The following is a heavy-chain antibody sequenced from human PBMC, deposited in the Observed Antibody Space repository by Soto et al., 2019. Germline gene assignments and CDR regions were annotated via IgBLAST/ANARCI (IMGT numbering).Heavy chain of an antibody. Sequence: QVQLQESGPGLVEPSGTLSLTCAVSGASISNTDWWSWVRQPPGKGLEWIGEIYHSGTTNCDPSLKSRVTISLDKSKSQFSMKLTSVTAADTAVYFCAIPGAGDFDYWGRGTLVTVPS. D-gene: IGHD6-13*01. CDR1: GASISNTDW. J-gene: IGHJ4*02. V-gene: IGHV4-4*02. CDR2: IYHSGTT. CDR3: AIPGAGDFDY.